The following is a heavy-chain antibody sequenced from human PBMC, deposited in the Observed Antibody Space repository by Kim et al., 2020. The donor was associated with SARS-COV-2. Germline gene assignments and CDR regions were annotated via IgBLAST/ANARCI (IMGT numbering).Heavy chain of an antibody. CDR3: ARERYSGYDFPDAFDI. V-gene: IGHV3-72*01. CDR1: GFTFSDHY. CDR2: SRNKANSYST. J-gene: IGHJ3*02. Sequence: GGSLRLSCAVSGFTFSDHYIDWVRQAPGKGLEWVGRSRNKANSYSTEYAASVKGRFTMTRDESKNSLYQLMNSLKIEDTAMYYCARERYSGYDFPDAFDIWGQETKVTVSS. D-gene: IGHD5-12*01.